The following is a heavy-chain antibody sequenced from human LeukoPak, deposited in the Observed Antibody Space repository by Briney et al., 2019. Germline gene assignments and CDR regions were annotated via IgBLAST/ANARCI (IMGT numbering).Heavy chain of an antibody. CDR2: INTDGSTT. Sequence: PGRSLRLSCAASGFTFSSYWMHWVRQAPDKGLVWVSRINTDGSTTSYTDSVKGRFTISRDNDKKTVYLQMNSLRAEDTAVYYCARDRGMTMVFDHWGQGTLVTVSS. J-gene: IGHJ4*02. CDR1: GFTFSSYW. D-gene: IGHD4/OR15-4a*01. CDR3: ARDRGMTMVFDH. V-gene: IGHV3-74*01.